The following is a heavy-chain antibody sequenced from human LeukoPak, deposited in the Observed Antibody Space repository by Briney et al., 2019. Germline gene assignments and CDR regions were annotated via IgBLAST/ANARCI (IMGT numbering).Heavy chain of an antibody. Sequence: SETLSLTCTVSGGSISSSSYYWGWIRQPPGKGLEWIGSIYYSGSTYCNPSLKSRVTISVDTSKNQFSLKLSSVTAADTAMYYCARRNYDFWSGYSYPANWFDPWGQGTLVTVSS. CDR1: GGSISSSSYY. J-gene: IGHJ5*02. V-gene: IGHV4-39*01. CDR3: ARRNYDFWSGYSYPANWFDP. D-gene: IGHD3-3*01. CDR2: IYYSGST.